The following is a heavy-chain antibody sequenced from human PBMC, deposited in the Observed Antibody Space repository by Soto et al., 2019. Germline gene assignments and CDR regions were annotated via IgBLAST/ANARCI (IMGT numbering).Heavy chain of an antibody. CDR3: ARDTRRDGYQTGGIDS. CDR1: GFTFSLFA. CDR2: VWHDGNNK. J-gene: IGHJ4*02. Sequence: WSLRLSCAASGFTFSLFAMHWVRQAPGKGLEWVAVVWHDGNNKYYADSVKGRFTISRDNSMNILYLQMNSLRAEDTALYYCARDTRRDGYQTGGIDSWGQGTQVTV. V-gene: IGHV3-33*01. D-gene: IGHD7-27*01.